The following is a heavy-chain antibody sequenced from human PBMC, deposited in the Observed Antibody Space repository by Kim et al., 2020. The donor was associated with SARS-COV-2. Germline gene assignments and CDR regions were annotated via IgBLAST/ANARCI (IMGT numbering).Heavy chain of an antibody. D-gene: IGHD1-26*01. J-gene: IGHJ4*02. CDR3: ARAFSGSYYFDY. Sequence: NYAQKFQGRVTITADESTSTAYMELSSLRSEDTAVYYCARAFSGSYYFDYWGQGTLVTVSS. V-gene: IGHV1-69*01.